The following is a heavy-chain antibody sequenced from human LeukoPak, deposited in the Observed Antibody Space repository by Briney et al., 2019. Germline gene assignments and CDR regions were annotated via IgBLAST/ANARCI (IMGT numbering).Heavy chain of an antibody. CDR1: GGSISSYH. D-gene: IGHD5-12*01. J-gene: IGHJ3*02. V-gene: IGHV4-59*01. Sequence: SETLSLSCTVSGGSISSYHWSWIRQPPGKGLQWIGFIYSSGGTNFNPSLKSRVTISVDTSKNQFSLRLSSVTSADTAVYYCARGNSDYDYAFDIWGRGTMVTVSP. CDR2: IYSSGGT. CDR3: ARGNSDYDYAFDI.